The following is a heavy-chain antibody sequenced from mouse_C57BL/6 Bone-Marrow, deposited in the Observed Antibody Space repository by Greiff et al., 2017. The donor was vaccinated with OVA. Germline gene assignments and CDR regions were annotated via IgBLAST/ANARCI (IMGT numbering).Heavy chain of an antibody. CDR3: ARNAY. Sequence: VKLVESGPGLVQPSQSLSITCTVSGFSLTSYGVHWVRQSPGKGLEWLGVIWSGGSTDYNAAFISRLSISKDNSKSQVFFKMNSLQADDTARYYCARNAYWGQGTLVTVSA. CDR1: GFSLTSYG. CDR2: IWSGGST. J-gene: IGHJ3*01. V-gene: IGHV2-2*01.